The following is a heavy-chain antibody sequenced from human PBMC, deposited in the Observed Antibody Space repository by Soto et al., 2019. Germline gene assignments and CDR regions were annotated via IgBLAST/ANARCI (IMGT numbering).Heavy chain of an antibody. Sequence: QVPLVQSGAEVKKPGASVKVSCKASGYTFTSYGISWVRQAPGQGLECMGWISAYNGNTNYAQKLQGRVTMTTDTSTSTAYMELSSLRSDDTDVYYCARDIGAYGGYSTTTDYWGQGTVVTVSS. J-gene: IGHJ4*02. V-gene: IGHV1-18*01. CDR2: ISAYNGNT. D-gene: IGHD5-12*01. CDR1: GYTFTSYG. CDR3: ARDIGAYGGYSTTTDY.